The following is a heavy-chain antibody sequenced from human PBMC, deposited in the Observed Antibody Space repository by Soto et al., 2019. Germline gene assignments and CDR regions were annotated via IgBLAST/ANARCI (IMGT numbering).Heavy chain of an antibody. CDR1: GFTFSSYS. CDR2: ISSSSSYI. J-gene: IGHJ4*02. V-gene: IGHV3-21*01. D-gene: IGHD4-17*01. Sequence: GGSLRLSCAASGFTFSSYSMNWVRQAPGKGLEWVSSISSSSSYIYYADSVKGRFTISRDNAKNSLYLQMNSLRAEDTAVYYCARDPRAVPVTTPDIDYWGQGTLVTVSS. CDR3: ARDPRAVPVTTPDIDY.